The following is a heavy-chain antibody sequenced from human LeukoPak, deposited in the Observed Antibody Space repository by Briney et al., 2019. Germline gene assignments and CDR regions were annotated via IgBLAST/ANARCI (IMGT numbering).Heavy chain of an antibody. D-gene: IGHD3-10*01. V-gene: IGHV1-2*04. Sequence: ASVKVSCKASGYTFTGYYMHWVRQAPGQGPEWMGWINPNSGGTNYAQKFQGWVTMTRDTSISTAYMELSRLRSDDTAVYYCARGSSGLLWFGELLVGGGYFDYWGQGTLVTVSS. J-gene: IGHJ4*02. CDR1: GYTFTGYY. CDR3: ARGSSGLLWFGELLVGGGYFDY. CDR2: INPNSGGT.